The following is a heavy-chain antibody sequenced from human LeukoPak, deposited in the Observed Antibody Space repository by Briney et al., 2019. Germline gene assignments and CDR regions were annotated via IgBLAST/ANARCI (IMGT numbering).Heavy chain of an antibody. CDR2: INNDVSST. CDR3: ARGNYNAFDI. J-gene: IGHJ3*02. Sequence: RGSLRLSCVASAFTLSSYWTHWVRQAPEEGLVWVSRINNDVSSTTYADSVKGRFSISRDNAKNTMYLQVNSLRAKDTAVYYCARGNYNAFDIWGQGTMVTVSS. D-gene: IGHD3-22*01. CDR1: AFTLSSYW. V-gene: IGHV3-74*01.